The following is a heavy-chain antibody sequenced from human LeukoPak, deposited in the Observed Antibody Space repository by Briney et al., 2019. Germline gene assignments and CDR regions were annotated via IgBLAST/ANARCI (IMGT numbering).Heavy chain of an antibody. CDR1: GISLSTYY. CDR2: VHHTGSA. Sequence: SETLSLTCTVSGISLSTYYWSWVRQPPGKGLEWIGYVHHTGSADYNPSLKSRVTRSLDMSKSQFSLKLTSATAADTAVYDCARDSWDYIAMDVWGPGTTVTVSS. CDR3: ARDSWDYIAMDV. J-gene: IGHJ6*02. D-gene: IGHD4/OR15-4a*01. V-gene: IGHV4-59*01.